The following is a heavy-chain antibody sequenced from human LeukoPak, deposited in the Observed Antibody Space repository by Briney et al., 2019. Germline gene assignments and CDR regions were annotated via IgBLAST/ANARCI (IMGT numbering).Heavy chain of an antibody. V-gene: IGHV1-2*02. J-gene: IGHJ4*02. CDR2: INPNSGGT. CDR3: ARTLYISAAPGGFDY. Sequence: ASVKVSCKASGYTFTGYYMHWVRQAPGQGLEWMGWINPNSGGTNYAQKFQGRVTMTRDTSTGTVYMELNTLRSDDTAVYYCARTLYISAAPGGFDYWGQGTLVTVSS. CDR1: GYTFTGYY. D-gene: IGHD6-13*01.